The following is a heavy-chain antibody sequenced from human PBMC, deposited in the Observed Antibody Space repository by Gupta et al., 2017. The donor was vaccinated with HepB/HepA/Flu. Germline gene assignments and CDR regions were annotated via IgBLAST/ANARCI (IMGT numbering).Heavy chain of an antibody. D-gene: IGHD2-8*01. V-gene: IGHV3-30*18. J-gene: IGHJ4*02. CDR2: ISNDGKRK. Sequence: QVQLVESGGGVVQPGRSLRLLCEVSGFTSSGFGLHWVRQAPGKGLEWVARISNDGKRKSYGESVKGRVTISRDNFKNTVFLQMNSLRVEDTAVYYCAKDGRGFDETNGDFDYWGQGTLVTVSS. CDR1: GFTSSGFG. CDR3: AKDGRGFDETNGDFDY.